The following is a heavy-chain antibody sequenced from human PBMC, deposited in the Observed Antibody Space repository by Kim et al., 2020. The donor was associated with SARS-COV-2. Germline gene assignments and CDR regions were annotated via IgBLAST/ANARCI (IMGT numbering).Heavy chain of an antibody. D-gene: IGHD3-22*01. Sequence: GGSLRLSCAASGFTFSGSAMHWVRQASGKGLEWVGRIRSKANSYATAYAASVKGRFTISRDDSKNTAYLQMNSLKTEDTAVYYCTRLRPYYYDSGDPRSGDWGQGTLVTVSS. CDR2: IRSKANSYAT. CDR1: GFTFSGSA. CDR3: TRLRPYYYDSGDPRSGD. J-gene: IGHJ4*02. V-gene: IGHV3-73*01.